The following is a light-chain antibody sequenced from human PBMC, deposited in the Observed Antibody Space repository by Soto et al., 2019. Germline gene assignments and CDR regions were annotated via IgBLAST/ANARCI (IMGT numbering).Light chain of an antibody. CDR1: QSLLHSNGYNY. V-gene: IGKV2-28*01. J-gene: IGKJ1*01. Sequence: DFVMTQSPLSLPVTPGEPASISCSSSQSLLHSNGYNYLDWYLQKPGQSPQLLIYLGSNRASGVPDRFSGNGSGTDFTLKISRVEAEDVGVYYCMQPLQSWTFGQGTKVDIK. CDR3: MQPLQSWT. CDR2: LGS.